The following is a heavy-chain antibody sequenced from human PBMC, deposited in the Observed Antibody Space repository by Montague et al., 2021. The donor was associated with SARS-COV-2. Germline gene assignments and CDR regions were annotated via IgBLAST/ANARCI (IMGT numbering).Heavy chain of an antibody. V-gene: IGHV4-59*01. CDR1: GGSISSYY. J-gene: IGHJ5*02. Sequence: SETLSLTFTVSGGSISSYYWSWIRQPPGKGLELIWYIYYSGSTNYNPSLKSRVTISVDTYKNQFSLKLSSVTAADTAVYYCARDSGGSSPEDWLGFDPWGQGTLVTVSS. D-gene: IGHD2-15*01. CDR3: ARDSGGSSPEDWLGFDP. CDR2: IYYSGST.